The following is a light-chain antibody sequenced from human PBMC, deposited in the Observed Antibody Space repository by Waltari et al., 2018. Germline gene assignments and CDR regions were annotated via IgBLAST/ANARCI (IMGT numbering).Light chain of an antibody. J-gene: IGLJ3*02. V-gene: IGLV2-14*01. CDR3: TSYTSISTRV. Sequence: QSALTQPASVSGSPGQSITISCTGTSSDVGGYNHVSWYQQLPGKTPKLIISEVSNRPSGVSDRFCGSKSGNTVSLTISGLQAEDEADYYCTSYTSISTRVFGGGTKLTVL. CDR1: SSDVGGYNH. CDR2: EVS.